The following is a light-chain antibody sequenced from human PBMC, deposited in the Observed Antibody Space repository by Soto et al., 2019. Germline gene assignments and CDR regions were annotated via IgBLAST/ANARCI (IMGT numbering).Light chain of an antibody. CDR1: QSVSSSY. J-gene: IGKJ1*01. Sequence: EIVLTQSPGTLSLSPGERATLSCRASQSVSSSYLAWYQQKPGQAPRLLIYGASSRATGIPDRFSASGSGTDITLTISRLAPEDFAVYYCQQYGSSRTFGQGTKVEIK. V-gene: IGKV3-20*01. CDR3: QQYGSSRT. CDR2: GAS.